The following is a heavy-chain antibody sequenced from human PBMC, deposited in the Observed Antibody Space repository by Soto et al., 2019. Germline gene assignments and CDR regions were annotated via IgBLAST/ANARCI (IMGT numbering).Heavy chain of an antibody. V-gene: IGHV4-4*07. D-gene: IGHD3-10*01. CDR3: ARGPGGFGDFSLDY. J-gene: IGHJ4*02. CDR2: IYSGGST. CDR1: GGSISQYY. Sequence: QVQLQESGPGLVKPSETLSLSCGVSGGSISQYYWSWIRQPAGKGLEWIGRIYSGGSTNYNPSLESRVTMSVETSKNKSALKQSSVTAADTAVYYCARGPGGFGDFSLDYWGQGTLVTVSS.